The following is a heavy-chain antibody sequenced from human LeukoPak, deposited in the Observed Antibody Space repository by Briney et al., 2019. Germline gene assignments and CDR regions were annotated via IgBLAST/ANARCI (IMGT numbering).Heavy chain of an antibody. D-gene: IGHD3-10*01. Sequence: SETLSLTCTVSGGSISSYYWSWIRQPPGKGLEWIGYIYYSGSTNYNPSLKSRVTISVDTSKNQFSLKLSSVTAADTAVYYCARGGSNYYGSGSYDTYYYYYYMDVWGKGTTVTISS. CDR2: IYYSGST. CDR1: GGSISSYY. CDR3: ARGGSNYYGSGSYDTYYYYYYMDV. J-gene: IGHJ6*03. V-gene: IGHV4-59*01.